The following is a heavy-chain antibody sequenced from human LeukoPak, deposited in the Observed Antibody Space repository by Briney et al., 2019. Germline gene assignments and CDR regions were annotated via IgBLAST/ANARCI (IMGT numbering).Heavy chain of an antibody. V-gene: IGHV3-21*01. CDR1: GFTFSDYG. CDR2: ISGSGSYT. J-gene: IGHJ6*03. Sequence: GGTLRLSCVASGFTFSDYGMSWVRQAPGKGLEWVSAISGSGSYTYYADSVKGRFTISRDNAKNSLYLQMNSLRAEDTAVYYCAREEYYYDSRPMDVWGKGTTVTVSS. CDR3: AREEYYYDSRPMDV. D-gene: IGHD3-22*01.